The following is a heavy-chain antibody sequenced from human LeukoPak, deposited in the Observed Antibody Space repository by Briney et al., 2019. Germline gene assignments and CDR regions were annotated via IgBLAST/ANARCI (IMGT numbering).Heavy chain of an antibody. Sequence: QPGGPLRLSCTASGFTFSNYAMTWVRQAPGKGLEWVSSISGTGGRTYSADSVKGRFTISRDNSKNTLYLQMKNLRVEHTAVYYCAKGLHGGVGYGVDVWGQGTTVSVSS. V-gene: IGHV3-23*01. CDR3: AKGLHGGVGYGVDV. CDR1: GFTFSNYA. D-gene: IGHD3-16*01. CDR2: ISGTGGRT. J-gene: IGHJ6*02.